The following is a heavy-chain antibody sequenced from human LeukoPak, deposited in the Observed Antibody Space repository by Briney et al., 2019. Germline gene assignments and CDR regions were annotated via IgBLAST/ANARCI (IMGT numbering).Heavy chain of an antibody. J-gene: IGHJ4*02. V-gene: IGHV1-69*13. D-gene: IGHD1-26*01. CDR2: IIPLFRAS. CDR1: GGTFSSYA. CDR3: ARGFMGATFN. Sequence: ASVKVSCKASGGTFSSYAVSWVRLAPGQGLEWMGGIIPLFRASIYAQKFQGRVTITADESTSTAYMELSSLRSEDTAVYYCARGFMGATFNWGQGTLVTVSS.